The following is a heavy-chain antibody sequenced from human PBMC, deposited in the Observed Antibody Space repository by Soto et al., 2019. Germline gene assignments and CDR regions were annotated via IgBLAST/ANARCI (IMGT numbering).Heavy chain of an antibody. Sequence: QVQLVQSGREVKKTGASVRVSCKTSGYTFISYGISWVRQAPGQGLEWLGRISPYNSNTNYAQKFQGRVTLTTDTYTNTAYMEMRSLTSDDTAVYYCARDLMMSFQWGSVRAPQLSYYGMEVCGQGTTVTVSS. CDR2: ISPYNSNT. V-gene: IGHV1-18*01. CDR3: ARDLMMSFQWGSVRAPQLSYYGMEV. CDR1: GYTFISYG. J-gene: IGHJ6*02. D-gene: IGHD1-26*01.